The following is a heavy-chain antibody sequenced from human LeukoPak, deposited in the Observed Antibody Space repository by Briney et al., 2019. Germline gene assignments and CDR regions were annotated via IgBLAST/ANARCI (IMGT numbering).Heavy chain of an antibody. J-gene: IGHJ3*02. D-gene: IGHD6-13*01. Sequence: GESLKISCKGSGYSFTSYWIGWVRQMPGKGLEGMGIIYPGDSDTRYSPSFQGQVTISADKSISTAYLQWSSLKASDTAMYYCARPKYSSSSWGAFDIWGQGTMVTVSS. V-gene: IGHV5-51*01. CDR1: GYSFTSYW. CDR3: ARPKYSSSSWGAFDI. CDR2: IYPGDSDT.